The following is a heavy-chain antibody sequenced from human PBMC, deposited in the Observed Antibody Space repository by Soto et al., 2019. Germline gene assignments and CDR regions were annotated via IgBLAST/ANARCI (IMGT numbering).Heavy chain of an antibody. J-gene: IGHJ6*03. V-gene: IGHV4-34*01. Sequence: QVQLQQWGAGLLKPSETLSLTCAVYGGSFSGYYWSWIRQPPGKGLEWIGEINHSGSTNYNPSLKSRVTISVDTSKNQFSLELSSVTAADTAVYYCARAAPKGYSSSWYNYYYMDVWGKGTTVTVSS. CDR2: INHSGST. CDR1: GGSFSGYY. CDR3: ARAAPKGYSSSWYNYYYMDV. D-gene: IGHD6-13*01.